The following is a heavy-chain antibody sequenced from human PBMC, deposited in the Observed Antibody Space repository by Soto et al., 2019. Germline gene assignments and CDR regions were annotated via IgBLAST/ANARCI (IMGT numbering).Heavy chain of an antibody. Sequence: PSETLSLTCTVSGGSISTYYWSRIRQPPGKGLEWIGYVYNRGNTKYNPSLKSRVTIWEDMSKNQVSLRLSSVTAADTAIYYCARDRQHTYGNCFDPWGQGTLVTVSS. CDR2: VYNRGNT. V-gene: IGHV4-59*01. CDR3: ARDRQHTYGNCFDP. D-gene: IGHD4-17*01. J-gene: IGHJ5*02. CDR1: GGSISTYY.